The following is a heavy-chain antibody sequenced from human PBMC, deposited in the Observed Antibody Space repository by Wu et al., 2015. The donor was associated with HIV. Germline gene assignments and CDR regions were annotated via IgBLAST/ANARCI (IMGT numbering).Heavy chain of an antibody. CDR2: IIPIFGTA. J-gene: IGHJ6*02. V-gene: IGHV1-69*18. D-gene: IGHD2-15*01. CDR1: GGTFSSYA. CDR3: ARESLGYCSGGSCLSYYYGMDV. Sequence: QVQLVQSGPEVKKPGSSVKVSCKASGGTFSSYAISWVRQAPGQGLEWMGRIIPIFGTANYAQKFQGRVTITADESTSTAYMELSSLRSEDTAVYYCARESLGYCSGGSCLSYYYGMDVWGQGTRSPSP.